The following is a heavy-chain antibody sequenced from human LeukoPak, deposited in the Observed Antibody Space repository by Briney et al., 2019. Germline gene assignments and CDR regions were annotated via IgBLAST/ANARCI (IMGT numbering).Heavy chain of an antibody. CDR1: GLTFSSYA. Sequence: GGSLRLSCAASGLTFSSYAMHWVRQAPGKGLEWVAVISYDGRNKYYADSVKGRFTISRDNSKNTLYLQMNSLRAEDTAVYYCAREWNADYWGQGTLVTVSS. D-gene: IGHD1-1*01. J-gene: IGHJ4*02. CDR3: AREWNADY. CDR2: ISYDGRNK. V-gene: IGHV3-30*04.